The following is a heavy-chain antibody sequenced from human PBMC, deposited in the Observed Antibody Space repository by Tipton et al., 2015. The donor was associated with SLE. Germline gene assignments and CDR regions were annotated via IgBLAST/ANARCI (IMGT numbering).Heavy chain of an antibody. J-gene: IGHJ4*02. CDR2: ISWDGGST. CDR3: AKAYSSSWPFFDY. Sequence: GSLRPSCAASGFTFDDYAMHWDRQAPGKGLKWVSLISWDGGSTYYADSVKGRFTISRDNSKNSLYLQMNSLRAEDTALYYCAKAYSSSWPFFDYWGQGTLVTVSS. CDR1: GFTFDDYA. D-gene: IGHD6-13*01. V-gene: IGHV3-43D*04.